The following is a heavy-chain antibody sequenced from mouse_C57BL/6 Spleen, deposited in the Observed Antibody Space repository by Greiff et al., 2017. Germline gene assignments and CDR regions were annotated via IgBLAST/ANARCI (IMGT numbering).Heavy chain of an antibody. CDR1: GYTFTSYW. V-gene: IGHV1-64*01. CDR2: IHPNSGST. D-gene: IGHD2-1*01. CDR3: ERDGGNYAGVYAMDY. J-gene: IGHJ4*01. Sequence: QVQLQQPGAELVKPGASVKLSCKASGYTFTSYWMHWVKQRPGQGLEWIGMIHPNSGSTNYNEKFKSKATLTVDKSSSTAYMQLSSLTSEDSAVYYCERDGGNYAGVYAMDYWGQGTSVTVSS.